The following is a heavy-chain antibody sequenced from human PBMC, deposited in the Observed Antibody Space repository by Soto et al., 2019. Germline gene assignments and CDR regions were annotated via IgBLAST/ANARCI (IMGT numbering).Heavy chain of an antibody. V-gene: IGHV1-8*01. D-gene: IGHD6-25*01. CDR3: ARWAFSGCMDV. CDR1: GYTFTSYD. J-gene: IGHJ6*02. Sequence: QVQLVQSGAEVKKPGASVKVSCKASGYTFTSYDINWVRQATGQGLEWMGWMNPNSVNTGYAPKFQGRVTMTRNTSISTAYMELSSLRYEDRDVYYCARWAFSGCMDVWGQGTPVTVSS. CDR2: MNPNSVNT.